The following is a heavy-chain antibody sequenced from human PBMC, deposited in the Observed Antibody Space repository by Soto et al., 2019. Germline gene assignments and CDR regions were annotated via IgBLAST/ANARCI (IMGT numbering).Heavy chain of an antibody. J-gene: IGHJ6*03. Sequence: PSETLSLTCTVSGGSISSYYWSWIRQPPGKGLEWIGYIYYSGSTNYNPSLKSRVTISVDTSKNQFSLKLSSVTAADTAVYYCASTMVRGVIANYYMDVWGKGTTVTVSS. V-gene: IGHV4-59*01. D-gene: IGHD3-10*01. CDR1: GGSISSYY. CDR2: IYYSGST. CDR3: ASTMVRGVIANYYMDV.